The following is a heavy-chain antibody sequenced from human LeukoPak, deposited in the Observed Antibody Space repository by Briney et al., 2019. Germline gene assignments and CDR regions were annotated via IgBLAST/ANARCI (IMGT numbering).Heavy chain of an antibody. V-gene: IGHV3-48*01. J-gene: IGHJ4*02. CDR2: ISGRSSTI. CDR3: ARDRLPSGSYFFDY. Sequence: GASLRLSCAASAFTFSDYSMNWVRQDPGKGLEWISYISGRSSTIYYADSVRGRFTISRDNAKNSMYLQMNSLRAEDTAVYYCARDRLPSGSYFFDYWGQGTLVTVSS. CDR1: AFTFSDYS. D-gene: IGHD1-26*01.